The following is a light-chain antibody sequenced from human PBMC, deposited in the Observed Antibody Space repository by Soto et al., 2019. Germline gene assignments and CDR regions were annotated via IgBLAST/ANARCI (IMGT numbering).Light chain of an antibody. CDR2: DND. CDR1: SSNIGNNY. V-gene: IGLV1-51*01. Sequence: QSVLTQPPSVSAAPGQKVTISCSGSSSNIGNNYVSWYQQLPGTAPKLLIYDNDKRPSGIPDRFSGSKSGTSATLGITGLQTVDEADYYCATWDSSLRDVVFGGGTQLTVL. J-gene: IGLJ2*01. CDR3: ATWDSSLRDVV.